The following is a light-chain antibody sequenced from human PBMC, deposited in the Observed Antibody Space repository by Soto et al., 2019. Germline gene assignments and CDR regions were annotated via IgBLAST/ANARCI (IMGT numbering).Light chain of an antibody. V-gene: IGKV3-20*01. CDR2: GAS. CDR3: QQYGSSLSIT. J-gene: IGKJ5*01. Sequence: EIVLTQSPGTLSLSPGERVTLSCRASQSVSSSYLAWYQQKPGQAPRLLIYGASSSATGIPDRFSGSGSGTDFTLTISRLEPEEFAVYYCQQYGSSLSITFGQGTRLEIK. CDR1: QSVSSSY.